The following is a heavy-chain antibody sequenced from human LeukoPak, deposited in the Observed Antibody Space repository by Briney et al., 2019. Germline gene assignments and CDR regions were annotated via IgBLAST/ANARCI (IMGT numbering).Heavy chain of an antibody. CDR1: GFTVSSNY. CDR3: ARTHGRKYFDY. CDR2: IYSGGST. V-gene: IGHV3-66*01. D-gene: IGHD1-26*01. Sequence: PGGSLRLSCAASGFTVSSNYMSWVRQAPGKGLEWVSVIYSGGSTYYADSVKGRFTISGDNSKSTLYLQMNSLRAEDTAVYYCARTHGRKYFDYWGQGTLVTVSS. J-gene: IGHJ4*02.